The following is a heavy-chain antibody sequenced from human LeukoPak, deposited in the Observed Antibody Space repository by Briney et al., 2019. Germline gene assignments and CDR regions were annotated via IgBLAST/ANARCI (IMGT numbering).Heavy chain of an antibody. Sequence: GGSQRLSCAASGFTFSSYGMHWVRQAPGKGLEWVAFIRYDGSNKYYADSVKGRFTISRDNSKNTLYLQMNSLRAEDTAVYYCANPKGYYDSSALIGGYWGRCTLVTVSS. CDR1: GFTFSSYG. CDR3: ANPKGYYDSSALIGGY. CDR2: IRYDGSNK. J-gene: IGHJ4*02. V-gene: IGHV3-30*02. D-gene: IGHD3-22*01.